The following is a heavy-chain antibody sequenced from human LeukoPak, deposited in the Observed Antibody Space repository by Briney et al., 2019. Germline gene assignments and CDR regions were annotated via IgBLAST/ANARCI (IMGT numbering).Heavy chain of an antibody. CDR2: IKQDGSEK. V-gene: IGHV3-7*01. CDR1: GIPHCSYW. Sequence: GGSLRLSRAPSGIPHCSYWMSWVRQAPGKGLEWVANIKQDGSEKYYVDSVKGRFTISRDNAKNSLFLQMNSLRAEDTAVYYCARKDYYYDRGALGWFDSWGQGILVTVSS. D-gene: IGHD3-22*01. CDR3: ARKDYYYDRGALGWFDS. J-gene: IGHJ5*01.